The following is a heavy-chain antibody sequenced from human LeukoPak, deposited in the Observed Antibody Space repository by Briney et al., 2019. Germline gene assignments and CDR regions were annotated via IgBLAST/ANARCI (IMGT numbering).Heavy chain of an antibody. CDR3: ARCYYDSSGYYGNWFDP. V-gene: IGHV4-59*01. CDR1: GDSISSYY. J-gene: IGHJ5*02. CDR2: IFYSVNT. Sequence: SETLSLTCTVSGDSISSYYWNWIRQPPGKGLEWIGYIFYSVNTNYNPSLKSRATISVDTSKNQFSLKLSSVTAADTAVYYCARCYYDSSGYYGNWFDPWGQGTLVTVSS. D-gene: IGHD3-22*01.